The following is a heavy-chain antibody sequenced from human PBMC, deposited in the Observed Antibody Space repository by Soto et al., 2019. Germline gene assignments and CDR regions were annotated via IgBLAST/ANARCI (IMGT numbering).Heavy chain of an antibody. D-gene: IGHD5-12*01. CDR1: GFTFSSYS. CDR3: AREGRWLQLPYYYYYCGMDV. CDR2: ISSSSSYI. J-gene: IGHJ6*02. Sequence: GGSLRLSCAASGFTFSSYSMNWVRQAPGKGLEWVSSISSSSSYIYYADSVKGRFTISRDNAKNSLYLQMNSLRAEDTAVYYCAREGRWLQLPYYYYYCGMDVWGQGTTVTVSS. V-gene: IGHV3-21*01.